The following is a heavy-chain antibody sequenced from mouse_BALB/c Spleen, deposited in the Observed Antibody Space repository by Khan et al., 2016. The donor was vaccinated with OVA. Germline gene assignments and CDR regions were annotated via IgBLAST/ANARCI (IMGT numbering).Heavy chain of an antibody. D-gene: IGHD2-14*01. Sequence: QVRLQQSGAELARPGASVKMSCKASGYTFTSHTMHWIKQRPGQGLEWIGYINPRSGYNQKLNDKATLTADISSSTAYMQLSNLTSEDSAVYYCARRTTEYALDYWGQGTSVTVSS. CDR3: ARRTTEYALDY. CDR2: INPRSG. V-gene: IGHV1-4*01. J-gene: IGHJ4*01. CDR1: GYTFTSHT.